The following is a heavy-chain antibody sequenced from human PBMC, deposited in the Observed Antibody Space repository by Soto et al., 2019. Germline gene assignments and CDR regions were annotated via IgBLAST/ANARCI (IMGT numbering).Heavy chain of an antibody. CDR2: IYPDDSDT. Sequence: GESLKISCKGSGYSFSSYCIAWVRQMPGKGLEWMGIIYPDDSDTRYSPSFQGQVTISVDKSISAANLHWNSLKASDTAVYYCARLSSTTNYHYYGMDVWGQGTAVTVFS. J-gene: IGHJ6*02. D-gene: IGHD1-1*01. CDR3: ARLSSTTNYHYYGMDV. CDR1: GYSFSSYC. V-gene: IGHV5-51*01.